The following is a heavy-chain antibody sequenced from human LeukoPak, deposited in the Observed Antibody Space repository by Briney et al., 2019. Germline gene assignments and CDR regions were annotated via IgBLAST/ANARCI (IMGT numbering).Heavy chain of an antibody. Sequence: GRSLRLSCAASGFTVSSNYMSWVRQAPGKGLEWVSVIYSGGSTYYADSVKGRFTISRDNSKNTLYLQMNSLRAEDTAVYYCARDRDWYSFESWGQGTLVTVSS. CDR3: ARDRDWYSFES. J-gene: IGHJ4*02. D-gene: IGHD1-26*01. V-gene: IGHV3-53*01. CDR1: GFTVSSNY. CDR2: IYSGGST.